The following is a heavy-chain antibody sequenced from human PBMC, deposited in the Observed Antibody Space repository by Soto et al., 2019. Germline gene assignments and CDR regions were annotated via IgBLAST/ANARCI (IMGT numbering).Heavy chain of an antibody. CDR3: ARVRYYYGSGSYIASPQFDY. J-gene: IGHJ4*02. Sequence: PSETLSLTCTVSGGSISSGDYYWSWIRQPPGKGLEWIGYIYYSGSTYYNPSLKSRVTISVDTSKNQFSLKLSSVTAADTAVYYCARVRYYYGSGSYIASPQFDYWGQGTLVTVSS. D-gene: IGHD3-10*01. CDR2: IYYSGST. V-gene: IGHV4-30-4*01. CDR1: GGSISSGDYY.